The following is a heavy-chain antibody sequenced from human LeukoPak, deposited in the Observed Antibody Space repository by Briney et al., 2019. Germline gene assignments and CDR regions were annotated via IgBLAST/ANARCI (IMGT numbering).Heavy chain of an antibody. D-gene: IGHD2-2*01. CDR2: ISYDGSNK. CDR1: GFTFSSYA. Sequence: GGSLRLSCAASGFTFSSYALHWVRQAPGKGLEWVAVISYDGSNKYYADSVKGRFTISRDNSKNTLYLQMNSLRAEDTAVYYCARDPADHIVVPAAFYYYGMDVWGQGTTVTVSS. J-gene: IGHJ6*02. CDR3: ARDPADHIVVPAAFYYYGMDV. V-gene: IGHV3-30-3*01.